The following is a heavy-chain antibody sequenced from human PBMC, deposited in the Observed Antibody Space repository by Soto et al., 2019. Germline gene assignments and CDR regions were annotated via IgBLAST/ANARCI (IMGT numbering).Heavy chain of an antibody. CDR1: GDSIRSPDCY. Sequence: QVQLQESSPGLVKPSQTLSLTCSVSGDSIRSPDCYWGWLRQTPGKGLEWIGYSYYTGSSYYHPSINIRVSRSVDTSKNPFSLKLHSVSAGATATYYCARDKWSGYYRGAFDVWGQATTVTVSS. V-gene: IGHV4-30-4*01. CDR3: ARDKWSGYYRGAFDV. J-gene: IGHJ3*01. CDR2: SYYTGSS. D-gene: IGHD6-25*01.